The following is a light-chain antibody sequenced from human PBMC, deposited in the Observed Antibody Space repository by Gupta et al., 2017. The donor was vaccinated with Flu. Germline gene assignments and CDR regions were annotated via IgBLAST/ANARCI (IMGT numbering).Light chain of an antibody. V-gene: IGLV2-23*01. CDR2: EGF. CDR3: CSYAGSRTYV. CDR1: SRDPGSYNV. Sequence: QFALTQPASVSGSPGPSITISCTETSRDPGSYNVVSWYQHQPGKAPKLIIYEGFRRPSGISNRFSGSKSGNTASLTISGLQAEDEADYYCCSYAGSRTYVFGPGTKVSVL. J-gene: IGLJ1*01.